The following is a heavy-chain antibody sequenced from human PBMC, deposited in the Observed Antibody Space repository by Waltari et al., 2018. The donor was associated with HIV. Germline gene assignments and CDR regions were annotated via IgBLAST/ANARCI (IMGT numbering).Heavy chain of an antibody. CDR1: GFTFSNYW. D-gene: IGHD4-4*01. V-gene: IGHV3-74*01. CDR3: ARGGSKPLDY. Sequence: EVQLVESGGGSVQPGGSLRLSCAASGFTFSNYWMHWVRQAPGKGVGWVSRINSEGSSKSYADSVKGRFTISRDNAENTVYLQMNSLRAEDTAVYYCARGGSKPLDYWGQGTLVTVSP. CDR2: INSEGSSK. J-gene: IGHJ4*02.